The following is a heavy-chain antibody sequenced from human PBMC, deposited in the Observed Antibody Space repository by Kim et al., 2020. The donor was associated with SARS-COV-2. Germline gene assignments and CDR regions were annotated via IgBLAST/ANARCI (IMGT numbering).Heavy chain of an antibody. Sequence: GGSLRLSCAASGFIFSTYSMFWVRQAPGKGLEWVSYISVGSATIYYADSVKGRFTISRADAKSSLFLQLNSLRDEDTAVYYCARHRHYDYWGQGTLVTVS. CDR3: ARHRHYDY. CDR2: ISVGSATI. CDR1: GFIFSTYS. V-gene: IGHV3-48*02. J-gene: IGHJ4*02.